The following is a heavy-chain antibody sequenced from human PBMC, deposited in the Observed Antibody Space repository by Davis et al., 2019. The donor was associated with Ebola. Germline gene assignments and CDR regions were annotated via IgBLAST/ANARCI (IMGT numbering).Heavy chain of an antibody. CDR3: ARSYYGWGNHFNGALGS. Sequence: SETLSLTCTVSNYSINSGYYWGWIRQTPEKGLEWIASIDHSGSTIYNPSLKSRVTMSVDTSKNQFSLKLSSVTAADTAVYFCARSYYGWGNHFNGALGSWGQGTLVIVSP. CDR1: NYSINSGYY. J-gene: IGHJ5*02. D-gene: IGHD3-10*01. CDR2: IDHSGST. V-gene: IGHV4-38-2*02.